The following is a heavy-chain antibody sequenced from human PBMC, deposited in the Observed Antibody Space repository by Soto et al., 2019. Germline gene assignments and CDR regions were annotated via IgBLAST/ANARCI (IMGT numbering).Heavy chain of an antibody. CDR3: ARIAADGTNFDY. Sequence: QVQLQESGPGLVKPSGTLSLTCAVSAGPSTGSNWWSGVRQPPGKGLEWIGEIYHIGRTNYNPSLKSRVTISVDKSKNQFSLKLSSVTAADTAVYYCARIAADGTNFDYWGQGTLVTVSS. J-gene: IGHJ4*02. CDR2: IYHIGRT. D-gene: IGHD6-13*01. V-gene: IGHV4-4*02. CDR1: AGPSTGSNW.